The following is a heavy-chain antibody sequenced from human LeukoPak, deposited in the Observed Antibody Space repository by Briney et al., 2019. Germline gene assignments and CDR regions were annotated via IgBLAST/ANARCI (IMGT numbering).Heavy chain of an antibody. D-gene: IGHD1-26*01. J-gene: IGHJ4*02. CDR2: IYHSGST. V-gene: IGHV4-38-2*02. CDR1: GYSINSGYY. Sequence: SETLSLTCTVSGYSINSGYYWGWIRQPPGKGLEWIGGIYHSGSTYYNPSLKSRVTISVDTSKNQFSLKLSSVTAADTAVYYCASGRPTDYWGQGTLVTVSS. CDR3: ASGRPTDY.